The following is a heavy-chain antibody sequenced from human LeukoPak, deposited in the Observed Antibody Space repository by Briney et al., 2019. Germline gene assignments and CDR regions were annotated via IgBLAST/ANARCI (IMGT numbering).Heavy chain of an antibody. CDR1: GGSISSYY. CDR3: ARGTYDFWSGYSD. V-gene: IGHV4-59*01. CDR2: IYYSGST. J-gene: IGHJ4*02. Sequence: SETLSLTCTVSGGSISSYYWSWIRQPPGKGLEWIGYIYYSGSTNYNPSLKSRVTISVDTSKNQFSLKLSSVTAADTAVYYCARGTYDFWSGYSDWGQGTLVTVSS. D-gene: IGHD3-3*01.